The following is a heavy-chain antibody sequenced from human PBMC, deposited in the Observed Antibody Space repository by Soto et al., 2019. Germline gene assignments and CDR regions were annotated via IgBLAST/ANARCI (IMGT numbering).Heavy chain of an antibody. CDR3: ARGLYNPLDY. V-gene: IGHV1-3*01. Sequence: QVQLVQSGAEVKKPGASVKVSCKASGYTFTSYAMHWVRQAPGQRLEWMGWINAGNGNTKHSQKFQGRVTITRDTYASTAYMELSSLRSEDTAVYYCARGLYNPLDYWGQGTLVTVSS. J-gene: IGHJ4*02. CDR2: INAGNGNT. CDR1: GYTFTSYA. D-gene: IGHD1-20*01.